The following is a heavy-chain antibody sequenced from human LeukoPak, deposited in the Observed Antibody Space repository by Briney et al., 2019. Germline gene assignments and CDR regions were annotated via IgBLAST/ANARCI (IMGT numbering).Heavy chain of an antibody. CDR2: IYTTGST. CDR3: ARKIAVAGKAGFDY. J-gene: IGHJ4*02. Sequence: SETLSLTCTVSGGSISSYYWTWIRQPAGKGLEWIGRIYTTGSTNYNPSLNSRVTMSVHTSKKQFSLKLSSVTAADTAVYYCARKIAVAGKAGFDYWGQGTLVTVSS. CDR1: GGSISSYY. V-gene: IGHV4-4*07. D-gene: IGHD6-19*01.